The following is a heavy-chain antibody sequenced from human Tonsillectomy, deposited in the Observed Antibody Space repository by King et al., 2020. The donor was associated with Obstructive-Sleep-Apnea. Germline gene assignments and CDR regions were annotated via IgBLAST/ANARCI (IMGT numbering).Heavy chain of an antibody. CDR2: IYYSGST. CDR3: ARVAYSGMDV. V-gene: IGHV4-59*01. Sequence: QLQESGPGLVKPSETLSLTCTVSGDSISSYYWSWIRQPPGKGLEWIGYIYYSGSTNYNPSLKSRVTISVDTSKNQFSLKLSSVTAADTAVYYCARVAYSGMDVWGQGTTVTVSS. J-gene: IGHJ6*02. CDR1: GDSISSYY.